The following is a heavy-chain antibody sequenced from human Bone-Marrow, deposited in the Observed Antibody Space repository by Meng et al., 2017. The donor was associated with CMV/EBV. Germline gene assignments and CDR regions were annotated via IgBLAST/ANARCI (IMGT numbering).Heavy chain of an antibody. D-gene: IGHD2-2*01. CDR1: GFTFSNYA. Sequence: GESLKISCVASGFTFSNYAMTWVRQVPGKGLEWVSGISGSTYYADSVKGRFTIWRDNSKNTLFLQMNSLGAEDTAVYYCAKVEDCSSTSCYHFDYWGQGNLVNVAS. J-gene: IGHJ4*02. CDR2: ISGST. CDR3: AKVEDCSSTSCYHFDY. V-gene: IGHV3-23*01.